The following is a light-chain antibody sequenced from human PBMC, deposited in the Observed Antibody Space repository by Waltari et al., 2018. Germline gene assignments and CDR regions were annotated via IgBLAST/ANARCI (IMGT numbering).Light chain of an antibody. J-gene: IGKJ1*01. CDR1: QSVSSY. CDR3: QQRSNWPLHWT. V-gene: IGKV3-11*01. CDR2: DAS. Sequence: EIVLTQSPATLSLSPGERATLPCRASQSVSSYLAWYQQKPGQAPRLLIYDASNRATGIPARFSGSGSGTDFTLTISSLEPEDFAVYYCQQRSNWPLHWTFGQGTKVEIK.